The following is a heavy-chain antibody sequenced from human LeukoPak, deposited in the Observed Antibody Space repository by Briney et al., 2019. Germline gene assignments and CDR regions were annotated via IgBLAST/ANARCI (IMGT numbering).Heavy chain of an antibody. D-gene: IGHD3-10*01. CDR2: ISYDGSNE. CDR1: GFTFSTYG. V-gene: IGHV3-30*18. J-gene: IGHJ4*02. Sequence: PGRSLRLSCAASGFTFSTYGMHWVRQAPGKGLEWVAVISYDGSNEYYADSVKGRFTISRDNSKNALYLQMNSLRAEDTAVYYCAKNRRAPMATYYFDYWGQGTLVTVSS. CDR3: AKNRRAPMATYYFDY.